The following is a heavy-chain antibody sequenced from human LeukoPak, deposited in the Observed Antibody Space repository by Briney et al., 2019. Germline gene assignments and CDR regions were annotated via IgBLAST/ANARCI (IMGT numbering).Heavy chain of an antibody. CDR2: IYHSGST. J-gene: IGHJ4*02. CDR3: ATIPLYGDYTVGDY. V-gene: IGHV4-30-2*01. CDR1: GGSISSGGYY. D-gene: IGHD4-17*01. Sequence: PSQTLSLTCTVSGGSISSGGYYWSWIRQPPGKGLEWIGYIYHSGSTYYNPSLKSRVTISVDTSKNQFSLKLSSVTAADTAVYYCATIPLYGDYTVGDYWGQGTLVTVSS.